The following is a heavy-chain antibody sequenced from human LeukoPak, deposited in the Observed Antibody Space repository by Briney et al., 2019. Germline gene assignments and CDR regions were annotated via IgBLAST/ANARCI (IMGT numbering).Heavy chain of an antibody. CDR1: GYSISSGYY. V-gene: IGHV4-38-2*02. CDR3: ARHTLHSSSDAFDI. CDR2: IYHSGST. D-gene: IGHD6-13*01. Sequence: SETLSLTCTVSGYSISSGYYWGWIRQPPGKGLEWIGSIYHSGSTYYNPSLKSRVTISEDTSKNQFSLKLNSVTAADTAVYYCARHTLHSSSDAFDIWGQGTMVTVSS. J-gene: IGHJ3*02.